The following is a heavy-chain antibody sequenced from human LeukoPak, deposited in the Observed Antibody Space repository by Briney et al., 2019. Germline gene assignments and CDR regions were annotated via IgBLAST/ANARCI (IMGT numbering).Heavy chain of an antibody. CDR3: ARYFVSYPYDVFDI. CDR2: IYYSGST. V-gene: IGHV4-59*01. J-gene: IGHJ3*02. Sequence: SETLSLTCTVSGGSISSYYWSWIRQPPGKGLEWIGYIYYSGSTSYNPSLKSRVTISVDTSKKQFSLKLSSVTAADTAFYYCARYFVSYPYDVFDIGGQGTMVPV. CDR1: GGSISSYY. D-gene: IGHD1-26*01.